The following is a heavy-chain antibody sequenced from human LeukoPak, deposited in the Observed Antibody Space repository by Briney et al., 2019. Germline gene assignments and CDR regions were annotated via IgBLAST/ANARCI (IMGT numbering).Heavy chain of an antibody. J-gene: IGHJ1*01. Sequence: GGSLRLSCAASGFTFSNAWMSWVRQAPGKGLEWVGRIKSKTDGGTTDYAAPVKGRFTISRDDSKNTLYLQMNSLKTEDTAVYYCTTVIPYYYDSSGYLPQMAVLPVHWGQGTLVTVSS. V-gene: IGHV3-15*01. CDR3: TTVIPYYYDSSGYLPQMAVLPVH. D-gene: IGHD3-22*01. CDR1: GFTFSNAW. CDR2: IKSKTDGGTT.